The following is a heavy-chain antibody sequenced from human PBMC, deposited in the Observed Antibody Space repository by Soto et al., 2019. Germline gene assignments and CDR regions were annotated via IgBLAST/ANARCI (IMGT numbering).Heavy chain of an antibody. D-gene: IGHD6-13*01. CDR1: GYSFTSYW. J-gene: IGHJ5*02. CDR3: ARRPYYSSRWYKWFDP. Sequence: GESLKISCKGSGYSFTSYWIGWVRQMPGKGLEWMGIIYPGDSDTRYSPSFQGQVTISADKSISTAYLQWSSLKASDTAMYYCARRPYYSSRWYKWFDPWGQGTLVTVSS. V-gene: IGHV5-51*01. CDR2: IYPGDSDT.